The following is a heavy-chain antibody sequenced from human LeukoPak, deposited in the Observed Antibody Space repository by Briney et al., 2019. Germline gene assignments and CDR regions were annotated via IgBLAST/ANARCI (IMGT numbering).Heavy chain of an antibody. Sequence: GGSLRLSCAASGFTFSSYSMNWVRQAPGKGLEWVGFIRSKAYGGTTEYAASVKGRFTISRDASKSIAYLQMNSLKTEDTAVYYCTRTYIVAAAGTYDYWGQGTLVTVSP. CDR3: TRTYIVAAAGTYDY. V-gene: IGHV3-49*04. CDR2: IRSKAYGGTT. D-gene: IGHD6-13*01. CDR1: GFTFSSYS. J-gene: IGHJ4*02.